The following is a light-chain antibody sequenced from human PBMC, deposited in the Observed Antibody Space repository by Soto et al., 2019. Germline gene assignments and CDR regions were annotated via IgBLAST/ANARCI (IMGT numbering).Light chain of an antibody. V-gene: IGLV2-14*01. CDR2: DVT. Sequence: QSALTQPASVSGSPGQSITISCTGTSSDVGGYNFVSWYQQHPDKAPKLMIYDVTNRPSGVSNRFSGSNSGNTASLTISGLQAEDEADYYCSSYTRISTYVFGTGTKVTV. CDR1: SSDVGGYNF. CDR3: SSYTRISTYV. J-gene: IGLJ1*01.